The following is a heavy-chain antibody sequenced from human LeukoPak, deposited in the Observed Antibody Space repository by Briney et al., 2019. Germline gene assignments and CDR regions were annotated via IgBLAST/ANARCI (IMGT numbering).Heavy chain of an antibody. CDR2: IYYSGST. Sequence: SETLSLTCTVSGGSISSSSYYWGWIRQPPGKGLEWIGSIYYSGSTYYNPSLKSRVTISVDTSKNQFSLKLSSVTAADMAVYYCARGDTAMVPRGYWGQGTLVTVSS. V-gene: IGHV4-39*07. D-gene: IGHD5-18*01. J-gene: IGHJ4*02. CDR3: ARGDTAMVPRGY. CDR1: GGSISSSSYY.